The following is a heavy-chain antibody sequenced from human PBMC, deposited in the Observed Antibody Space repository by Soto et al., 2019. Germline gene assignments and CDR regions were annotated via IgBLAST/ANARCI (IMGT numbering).Heavy chain of an antibody. CDR1: GFTFNTYG. D-gene: IGHD3-3*01. CDR2: VSYDGTKK. Sequence: GGSLRLSCATSGFTFNTYGMHWVRQAPGKGLEWVAVVSYDGTKKYYADSVKGRFTISRDNSKNTVYLQMNSLEAEDTAVYYCAREITYDFWNGNMCYFGYWGQGALVTVSS. CDR3: AREITYDFWNGNMCYFGY. V-gene: IGHV3-33*01. J-gene: IGHJ4*02.